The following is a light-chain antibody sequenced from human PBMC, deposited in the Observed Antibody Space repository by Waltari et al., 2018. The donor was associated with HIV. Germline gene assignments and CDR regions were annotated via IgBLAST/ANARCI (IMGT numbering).Light chain of an antibody. J-gene: IGKJ4*01. Sequence: ETVMTQSPDILSVSPGERPTLSCRTSQRVGGDVAWYQQKPGPAPRILIYGATSRATGSPARFSASGSGTEFILTISSLQSEDFAVYFCQQYNHWPLTFGGGTKVEIK. CDR1: QRVGGD. CDR3: QQYNHWPLT. CDR2: GAT. V-gene: IGKV3-15*01.